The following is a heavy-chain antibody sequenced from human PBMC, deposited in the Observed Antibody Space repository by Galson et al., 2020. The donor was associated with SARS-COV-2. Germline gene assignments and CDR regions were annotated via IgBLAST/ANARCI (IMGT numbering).Heavy chain of an antibody. D-gene: IGHD2-2*01. V-gene: IGHV4-30-4*01. CDR2: IYHTGST. J-gene: IGHJ4*02. CDR3: ARLIVVVPTGAMDLSQSLDY. CDR1: GGSIRGGDYY. Sequence: ASETLSLTCTVSGGSIRGGDYYWSWIRQPPGKGLEWIGYIYHTGSTFYNPSLKSRVTISVDTSKNQFSLRLSSVTAADTAVYYCARLIVVVPTGAMDLSQSLDYWGQGTLVTVSS.